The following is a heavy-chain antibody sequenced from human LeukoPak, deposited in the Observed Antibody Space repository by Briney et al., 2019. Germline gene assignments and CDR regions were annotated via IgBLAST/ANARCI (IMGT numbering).Heavy chain of an antibody. D-gene: IGHD2-15*01. Sequence: PSETLSLTCTVSGGSISSYYWSWIRQPPGKGLEWIGCIYYSGSTNYNPSLKSRVTISVDTSKNQFSLKLSSVTAADTAVYYCARDRISWFDLWGQGTLVTVSS. CDR3: ARDRISWFDL. CDR1: GGSISSYY. J-gene: IGHJ5*02. CDR2: IYYSGST. V-gene: IGHV4-59*01.